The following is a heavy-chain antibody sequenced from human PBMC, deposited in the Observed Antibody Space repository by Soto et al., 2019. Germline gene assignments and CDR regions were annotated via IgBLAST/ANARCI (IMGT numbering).Heavy chain of an antibody. V-gene: IGHV3-7*01. Sequence: EVQLVESGGGLVQPGGSLRLSCAASRFTFTDYWMTWVRQAPGKGLEWVANIKHDGSDEYYVDSVKGRFTISRDNAKNSLYLQMNSLRAQDTAVYYCARPFGWRAAFDLWGQTTIVTVSS. CDR1: RFTFTDYW. CDR3: ARPFGWRAAFDL. D-gene: IGHD6-19*01. CDR2: IKHDGSDE. J-gene: IGHJ3*01.